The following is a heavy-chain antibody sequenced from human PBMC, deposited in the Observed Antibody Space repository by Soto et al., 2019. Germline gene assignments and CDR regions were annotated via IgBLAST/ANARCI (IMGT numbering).Heavy chain of an antibody. CDR3: ARGPPGSSSWYWYFAL. D-gene: IGHD6-13*01. V-gene: IGHV1-69*01. J-gene: IGHJ2*01. Sequence: QVQLVQSGAELKKPGSSVKVSCKASGVTFSSYAISWVRQAPGQGLEWMGGIIPIFGTANYAQKFQGRVTITADESTSTAYVELSSLRSEDTAVYYCARGPPGSSSWYWYFALWGRGPLVSVSS. CDR2: IIPIFGTA. CDR1: GVTFSSYA.